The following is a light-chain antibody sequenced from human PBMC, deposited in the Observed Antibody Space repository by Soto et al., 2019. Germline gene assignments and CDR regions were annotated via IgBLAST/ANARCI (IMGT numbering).Light chain of an antibody. V-gene: IGKV3D-15*01. Sequence: EIVMTQSPATLSVSPGERATLSCRASQSVSSNLAWYQQKPGQAPRLLIYGASTRATGIPDRFSGAGSGTEFTLTISRVAPEDYAVYYCQQRSNWPPITFGQGTRLEIK. J-gene: IGKJ5*01. CDR2: GAS. CDR3: QQRSNWPPIT. CDR1: QSVSSN.